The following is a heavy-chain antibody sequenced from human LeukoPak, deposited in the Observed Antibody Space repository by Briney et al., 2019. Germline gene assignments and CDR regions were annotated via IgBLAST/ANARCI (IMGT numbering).Heavy chain of an antibody. CDR1: GFTFSSYA. J-gene: IGHJ4*02. D-gene: IGHD2-21*02. Sequence: GGSLRLSCAASGFTFSSYAMHWVRQAPGKGLEWVAVISYDGSNKYYADSVKGRFTISRDNSKNTLYLQMNSLRAEDTAVYYCARDSPIVAPAVPDYWGQGTLVTVSS. CDR3: ARDSPIVAPAVPDY. V-gene: IGHV3-30*04. CDR2: ISYDGSNK.